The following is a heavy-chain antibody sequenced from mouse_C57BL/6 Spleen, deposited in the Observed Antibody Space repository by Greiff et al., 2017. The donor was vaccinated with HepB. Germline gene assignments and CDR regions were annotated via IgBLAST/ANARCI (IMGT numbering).Heavy chain of an antibody. CDR3: AKNWDGYFDS. V-gene: IGHV1-64*01. CDR1: GYTFTSYW. CDR2: IHPNSGST. Sequence: QVQLKQPGAELVKPGASVKLSCKASGYTFTSYWMHWVKQRPGQGLEWIGMIHPNSGSTNYNEKFKSKATLTVDKSSRTAYMQLRSLTSEDAAVYYCAKNWDGYFDSWGQGTTLTVAS. J-gene: IGHJ2*01. D-gene: IGHD4-1*01.